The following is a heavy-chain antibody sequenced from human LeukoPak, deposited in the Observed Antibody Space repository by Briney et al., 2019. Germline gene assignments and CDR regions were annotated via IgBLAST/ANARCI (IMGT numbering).Heavy chain of an antibody. CDR2: INPNSGGT. CDR3: ARADKSSGWYYFDY. Sequence: ASVKVSCKASGYTFTGYYMHWVRQAPGQGLEWMGRINPNSGGTNYAQKFQGRVTMTRDTSISTAYMELSRLRSDDTAVYYYARADKSSGWYYFDYWGQGTLVTVSS. V-gene: IGHV1-2*06. D-gene: IGHD6-19*01. J-gene: IGHJ4*02. CDR1: GYTFTGYY.